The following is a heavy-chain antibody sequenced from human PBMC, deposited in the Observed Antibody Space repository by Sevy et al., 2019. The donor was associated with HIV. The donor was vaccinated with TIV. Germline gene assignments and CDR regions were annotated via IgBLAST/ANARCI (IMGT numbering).Heavy chain of an antibody. CDR1: GFTFDDYA. Sequence: GGSLRLSCAASGFTFDDYAMHWVRQAPGKGLEWVSLISWDSGSTYYADSVKGRFTISRDNSKNSLYLQMNSLRAEDTALYYCAKGESYSSGGEHDYWGQGTLVTVSS. J-gene: IGHJ4*02. CDR3: AKGESYSSGGEHDY. D-gene: IGHD6-19*01. CDR2: ISWDSGST. V-gene: IGHV3-43D*03.